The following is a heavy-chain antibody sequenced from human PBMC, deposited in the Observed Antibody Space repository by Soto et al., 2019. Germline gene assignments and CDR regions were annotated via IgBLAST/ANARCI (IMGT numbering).Heavy chain of an antibody. CDR3: AKNTYYYDSSEFDY. CDR1: GFTFSSYA. V-gene: IGHV3-23*01. J-gene: IGHJ4*02. CDR2: IGGSGGST. Sequence: GGSLRLSCAASGFTFSSYAMSWVRQAPGKGLEWVSAIGGSGGSTYYADSVKGRFTISRDNSKNTLYLQMNSLRAEDTAVYYCAKNTYYYDSSEFDYWGQGTLVTVSS. D-gene: IGHD3-22*01.